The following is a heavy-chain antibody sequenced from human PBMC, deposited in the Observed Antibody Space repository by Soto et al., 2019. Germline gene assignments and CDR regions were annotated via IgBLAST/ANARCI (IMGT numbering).Heavy chain of an antibody. CDR3: AREIVGAKFDP. Sequence: QVQLVQTGAEVKKPGASVKVSCKASGYTFTSYDINWVRQATGQGLEWMGWMNPNSGNTVYAQNSQXXVTMTRNTSISTAYMELSSLRSEDTAVYYCAREIVGAKFDPWGQGTLVTVSS. CDR2: MNPNSGNT. V-gene: IGHV1-8*01. D-gene: IGHD1-26*01. J-gene: IGHJ5*02. CDR1: GYTFTSYD.